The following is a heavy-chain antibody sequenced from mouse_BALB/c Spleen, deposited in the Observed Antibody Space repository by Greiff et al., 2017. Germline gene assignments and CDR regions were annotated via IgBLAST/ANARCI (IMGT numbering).Heavy chain of an antibody. Sequence: DVKLQESGPSLVKPSQTLSLTCSVTGDSITRGYWNWIRKFPGNKLEYMGYISYSGSTYYNPSLKSRISITRDTSKNQYYLQLNSVTTEDTATYYCAGNWFAYWGQGTLVTVSA. CDR2: ISYSGST. D-gene: IGHD2-1*01. CDR3: AGNWFAY. CDR1: GDSITRGY. V-gene: IGHV3-8*02. J-gene: IGHJ3*01.